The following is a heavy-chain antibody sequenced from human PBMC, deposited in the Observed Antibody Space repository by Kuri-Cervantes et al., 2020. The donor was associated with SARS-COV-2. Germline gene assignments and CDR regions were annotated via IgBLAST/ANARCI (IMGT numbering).Heavy chain of an antibody. V-gene: IGHV4-59*01. J-gene: IGHJ4*02. CDR1: SGSISSYY. CDR3: ARDLPGYCSGGSCGGQFGY. D-gene: IGHD2-15*01. CDR2: MYYTGST. Sequence: SETLSLTCTVSSGSISSYYWSWIRQPPGKGLEWLGYMYYTGSTNYNPSLKSRVTISVDTSKNQFSLKLSSVTAADTAVYYCARDLPGYCSGGSCGGQFGYWGQGTLVTVSS.